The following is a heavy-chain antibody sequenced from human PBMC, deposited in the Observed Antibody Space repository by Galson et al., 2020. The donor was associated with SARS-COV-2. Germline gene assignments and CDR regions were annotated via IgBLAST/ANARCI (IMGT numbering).Heavy chain of an antibody. CDR3: ARDGLGYCSSTSCYTGDFYYYYMDV. Sequence: GGSLRLSCAASGFTFSSYAMHWVRQAPGKGLEWVAVISYDGSNKYYADSVKGRFTISRDNSKNTLYLQMNSLRAEDTAVYYCARDGLGYCSSTSCYTGDFYYYYMDVWGKGTTVTVSS. D-gene: IGHD2-2*02. V-gene: IGHV3-30*04. CDR2: ISYDGSNK. CDR1: GFTFSSYA. J-gene: IGHJ6*03.